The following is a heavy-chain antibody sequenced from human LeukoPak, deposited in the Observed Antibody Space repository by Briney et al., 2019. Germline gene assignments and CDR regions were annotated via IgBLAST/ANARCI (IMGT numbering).Heavy chain of an antibody. CDR1: GGTFSSYA. J-gene: IGHJ4*02. CDR2: IIPIFGTA. V-gene: IGHV1-69*06. Sequence: GSSVKVSCKASGGTFSSYAISWVRQAPGQGLEWMGGIIPIFGTANYAQKFQGRVTITADKSTSTAYMELSSLRSEDTAVYYCARGRQAAAGTGGYFDYWGQGTLVTVSS. CDR3: ARGRQAAAGTGGYFDY. D-gene: IGHD6-13*01.